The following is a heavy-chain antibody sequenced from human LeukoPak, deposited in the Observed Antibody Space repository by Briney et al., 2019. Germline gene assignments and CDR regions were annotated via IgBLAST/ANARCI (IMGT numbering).Heavy chain of an antibody. Sequence: ASVTVSCTASGYTFTSYSVSWVRQAPGQGLEWMGWISTYNGNTNYAQKFQGRVTMTTDTSASTAYMELRGLRSDDTAVYYCARGSPFDYWGQGTLVTVSS. CDR3: ARGSPFDY. CDR1: GYTFTSYS. V-gene: IGHV1-18*01. J-gene: IGHJ4*02. CDR2: ISTYNGNT.